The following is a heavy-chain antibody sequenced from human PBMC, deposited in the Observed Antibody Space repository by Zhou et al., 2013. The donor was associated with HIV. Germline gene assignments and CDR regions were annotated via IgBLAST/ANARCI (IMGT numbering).Heavy chain of an antibody. D-gene: IGHD3-10*01. CDR2: IYTSGST. Sequence: QVQLQESGPGLVKPSETLSLTCTVSGGSINSYYWSWIRQPPGKGLEWIGYIYTSGSTNYNPSLKSRVTISIDTSKNQFSLKLSSVTAADTAVYFCARGRHYTSGIDLDKPNWLDPWGQGTLVTVSS. CDR3: ARGRHYTSGIDLDKPNWLDP. J-gene: IGHJ5*02. CDR1: GGSINSYY. V-gene: IGHV4-4*09.